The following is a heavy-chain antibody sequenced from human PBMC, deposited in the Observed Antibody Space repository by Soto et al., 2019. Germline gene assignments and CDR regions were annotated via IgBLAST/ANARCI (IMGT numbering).Heavy chain of an antibody. D-gene: IGHD6-13*01. CDR3: GRGSSWTKVEY. Sequence: QVQLVQSGSEVKKPGSSVRVSCKASGGSVNNSAISWLRQAPGQGLEWMGGIIPIFGPAIYARKFQGRVTITADESSSTAYMELNNVRSEDTAVYYCGRGSSWTKVEYWGKGTLVTVSS. V-gene: IGHV1-69*01. CDR2: IIPIFGPA. J-gene: IGHJ4*02. CDR1: GGSVNNSA.